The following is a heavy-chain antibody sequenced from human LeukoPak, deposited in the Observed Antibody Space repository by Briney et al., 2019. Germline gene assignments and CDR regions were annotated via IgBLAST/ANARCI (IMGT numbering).Heavy chain of an antibody. Sequence: PSETLSLTCTVSGVSISGYYWSWIRQPAGKGLEWIGQIYTNGNSNYNPSLKSRLTMSVDTSKNQFSLKVMSVTAADTAVYYCARGKFTPNGDSFDIWGQGTMVTVSS. CDR1: GVSISGYY. CDR3: ARGKFTPNGDSFDI. V-gene: IGHV4-4*07. CDR2: IYTNGNS. D-gene: IGHD2-8*01. J-gene: IGHJ3*02.